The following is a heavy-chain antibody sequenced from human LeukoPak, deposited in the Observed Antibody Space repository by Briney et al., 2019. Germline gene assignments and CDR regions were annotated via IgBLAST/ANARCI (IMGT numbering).Heavy chain of an antibody. Sequence: GGSLRLSCAASGFTFSSYSMNWVRQAPGKGLEWVSSISSSSSYIYYADSVKGRFTISRDNAKNSLYLQMNSLRAEDTAVYYCARGPLYGDYFFFDYWGQGTLVTVSS. D-gene: IGHD4-17*01. V-gene: IGHV3-21*01. J-gene: IGHJ4*02. CDR2: ISSSSSYI. CDR1: GFTFSSYS. CDR3: ARGPLYGDYFFFDY.